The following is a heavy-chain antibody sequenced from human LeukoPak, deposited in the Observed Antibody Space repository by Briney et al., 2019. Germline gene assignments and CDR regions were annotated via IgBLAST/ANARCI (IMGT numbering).Heavy chain of an antibody. CDR1: GFTFSDYY. V-gene: IGHV3-23*01. D-gene: IGHD6-13*01. J-gene: IGHJ4*02. Sequence: PGGSLRLSCAASGFTFSDYYMSWARQAPGKGLEWVSGISGNGGGTYYADSVKGRFTISRDNSKNTLYLQMNSLRAEDTAVYYCAKSFGYSRSWFDYWGQGTPVTVSS. CDR2: ISGNGGGT. CDR3: AKSFGYSRSWFDY.